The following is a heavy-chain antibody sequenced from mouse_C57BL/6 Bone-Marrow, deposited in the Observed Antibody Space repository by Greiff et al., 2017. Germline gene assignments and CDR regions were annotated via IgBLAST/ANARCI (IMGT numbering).Heavy chain of an antibody. CDR2: IDPSSGYT. CDR1: GYTFTSYW. D-gene: IGHD2-13*01. V-gene: IGHV1-69*01. CDR3: ASDSDYDGYFDV. J-gene: IGHJ1*03. Sequence: QVQLQQPGAELVMPGASVKLSCKASGYTFTSYWMHWVKQRPGQGLEWIGKIDPSSGYTNYNQKFKGKSTLTVDKSSSTAYIQLSSLTSEDSAVYYCASDSDYDGYFDVWGTGTTVTVSA.